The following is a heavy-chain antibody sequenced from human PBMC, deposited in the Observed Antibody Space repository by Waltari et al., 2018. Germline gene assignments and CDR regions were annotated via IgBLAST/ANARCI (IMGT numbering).Heavy chain of an antibody. J-gene: IGHJ4*02. D-gene: IGHD1-1*01. CDR2: VNPNSGNS. CDR3: ARAIRNELLSDF. V-gene: IGHV1-8*02. CDR1: GSTFRNYD. Sequence: QVQLVQSGAEVKKPGASVKVSCKASGSTFRNYDITWVRQAPGQGLEWMGWVNPNSGNSNSGQRFRGRVAMTTDTSVNTAHMELSSLTSEDTAVYYCARAIRNELLSDFWGQGTLVAVSS.